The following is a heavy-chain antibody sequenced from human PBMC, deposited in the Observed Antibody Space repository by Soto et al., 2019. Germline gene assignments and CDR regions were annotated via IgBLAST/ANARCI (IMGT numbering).Heavy chain of an antibody. CDR3: AKAYGGYFDY. CDR1: GFTFSSYG. Sequence: ILSFAASGFTFSSYGMHWVRQAPGKGLEWVAVISYDGSNKYYADSVKGRFTISRDNSKNTLYLQMNSLRAEDTAVYYCAKAYGGYFDYCGQGTLVTVSS. D-gene: IGHD3-16*01. CDR2: ISYDGSNK. V-gene: IGHV3-30*18. J-gene: IGHJ4*02.